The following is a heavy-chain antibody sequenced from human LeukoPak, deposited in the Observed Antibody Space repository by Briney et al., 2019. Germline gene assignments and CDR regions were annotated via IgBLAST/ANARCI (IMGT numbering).Heavy chain of an antibody. J-gene: IGHJ2*01. CDR1: GFTFSSYA. CDR3: ARGSNDFTNHWYFDL. V-gene: IGHV3-30*01. Sequence: GGSLRLSCAASGFTFSSYAMHWVRQAPGKGLEWVAVISYDGSNKYYADTVKGRFTISRDNSNNTLYLQMNSLRAEDTAVYYCARGSNDFTNHWYFDLWGRGTLVTVSS. D-gene: IGHD3-3*01. CDR2: ISYDGSNK.